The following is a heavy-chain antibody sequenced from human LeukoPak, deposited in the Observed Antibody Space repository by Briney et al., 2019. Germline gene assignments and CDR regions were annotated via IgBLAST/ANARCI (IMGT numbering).Heavy chain of an antibody. CDR2: INPDGRAK. D-gene: IGHD3-10*01. CDR3: VCDFNRNSGY. J-gene: IGHJ4*02. Sequence: PGGCLRLSCAASEFTFSSYGMSWVRQAPGKGLEWVANINPDGRAKYHADSVRGRFTISRDNAKNSLFLQMNSLRDEDTAVYYCVCDFNRNSGYWGQGTLVSVSS. CDR1: EFTFSSYG. V-gene: IGHV3-7*01.